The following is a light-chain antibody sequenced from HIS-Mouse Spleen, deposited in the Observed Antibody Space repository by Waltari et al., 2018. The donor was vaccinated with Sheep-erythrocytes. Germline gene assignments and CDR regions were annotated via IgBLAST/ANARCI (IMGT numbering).Light chain of an antibody. V-gene: IGKV1-9*01. CDR3: QQNNSYPHT. CDR1: QAISSY. J-gene: IGKJ2*01. Sequence: DIQFTQSPSFLSASLGDRVTITCRASQAISSYLAWYQQKPGKAPKLLIYSASTLQSGVPTRFSGSGYGTEFTLKVSSLQPEDFATYYCQQNNSYPHTFGQGTKLEIK. CDR2: SAS.